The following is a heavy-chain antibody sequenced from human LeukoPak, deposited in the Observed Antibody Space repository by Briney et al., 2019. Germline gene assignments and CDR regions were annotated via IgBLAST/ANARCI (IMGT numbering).Heavy chain of an antibody. Sequence: NPSQTLTLTCTVSGGSMSSGDFYWSWIRQPPGKGLEWIAYISYSGSTYYKPSLKSRLTISVDSSKNQFSLKLGSVTAADTAVYYCAVYGSGPSSPNGYLDYWGQGTLVTVSS. CDR2: ISYSGST. D-gene: IGHD3-10*01. V-gene: IGHV4-30-4*01. CDR1: GGSMSSGDFY. CDR3: AVYGSGPSSPNGYLDY. J-gene: IGHJ4*02.